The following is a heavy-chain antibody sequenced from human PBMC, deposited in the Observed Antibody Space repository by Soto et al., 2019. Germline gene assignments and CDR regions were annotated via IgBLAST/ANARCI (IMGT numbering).Heavy chain of an antibody. CDR1: GYIFSDYG. Sequence: QVQVMQSGAEVKKPGDSVKVSCKTSGYIFSDYGINWVRQAPGQGLEWMGWISGYSGNANLAQKFQGRVTMTTDKSTRTAYMALRRLRSDDTAVYYCAKRTSGTTWGESDYWGQGTLVTVSS. CDR2: ISGYSGNA. D-gene: IGHD4-17*01. V-gene: IGHV1-18*04. CDR3: AKRTSGTTWGESDY. J-gene: IGHJ4*02.